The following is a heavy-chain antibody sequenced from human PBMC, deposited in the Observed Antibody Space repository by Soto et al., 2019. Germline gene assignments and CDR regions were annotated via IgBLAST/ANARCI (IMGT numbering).Heavy chain of an antibody. J-gene: IGHJ6*02. CDR1: GFTFDDYA. D-gene: IGHD6-6*01. Sequence: EVQLVESGGGLVQPGRSLRLSCAASGFTFDDYAMHWVRQAPGKGLEWVSGISWNSGSIGYADSVKGRFTISRDNAKNXLYLQMNSLRAEDTALYYCAKSMAASLHYYYGMDVWGQGTTVTVSS. V-gene: IGHV3-9*01. CDR2: ISWNSGSI. CDR3: AKSMAASLHYYYGMDV.